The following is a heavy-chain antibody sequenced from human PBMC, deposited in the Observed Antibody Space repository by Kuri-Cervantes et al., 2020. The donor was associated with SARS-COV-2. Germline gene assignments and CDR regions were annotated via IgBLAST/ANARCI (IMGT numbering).Heavy chain of an antibody. V-gene: IGHV3-21*01. Sequence: GESLKSSCAASGFTFSSYSMNWVRQAPGKGPEWVSSISSSSSYIYYADSVKGRFTISRDNAKNSLYLQMNSLRAEDTAVYYCARVTTVTEGYWGQGTLVTVSS. CDR1: GFTFSSYS. CDR3: ARVTTVTEGY. D-gene: IGHD4-11*01. CDR2: ISSSSSYI. J-gene: IGHJ4*02.